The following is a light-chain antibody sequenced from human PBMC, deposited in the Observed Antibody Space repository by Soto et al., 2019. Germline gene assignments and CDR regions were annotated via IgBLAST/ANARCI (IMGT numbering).Light chain of an antibody. Sequence: IQLTQSPSSLSASVGDRVSITCRASQDIQTYLAWYQQKRGEAPKLLISGTFTLQSGVPSRFNGSGSGTDFTLTISRLQPEDFATYYCQHLNNYPPFTFGPGTKVDI. CDR1: QDIQTY. V-gene: IGKV1-9*01. J-gene: IGKJ3*01. CDR2: GTF. CDR3: QHLNNYPPFT.